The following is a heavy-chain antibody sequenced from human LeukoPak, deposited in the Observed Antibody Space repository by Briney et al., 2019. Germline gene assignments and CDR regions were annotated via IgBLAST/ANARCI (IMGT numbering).Heavy chain of an antibody. CDR3: ARTRPRYISGWYEGDY. Sequence: SVRVSCKASGGTFSSYAISWVRQARGQGLEWMGRIIPIFGTANYAQKFQGRVTITTDESTSTAYMELSSLRSEDTAVYYCARTRPRYISGWYEGDYWGQGTLVTVSS. D-gene: IGHD6-19*01. CDR2: IIPIFGTA. V-gene: IGHV1-69*05. J-gene: IGHJ4*02. CDR1: GGTFSSYA.